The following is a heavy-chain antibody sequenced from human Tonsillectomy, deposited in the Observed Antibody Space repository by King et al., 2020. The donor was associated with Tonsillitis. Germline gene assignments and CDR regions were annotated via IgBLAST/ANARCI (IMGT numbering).Heavy chain of an antibody. D-gene: IGHD2-15*01. Sequence: QLVQSGGGLVQPGESLRLSCAASGFTFSNYAMSWVRQAPGKGLEWVSSISGSGDSTYYADSLKGRFTISRDNSKNTLYLQMNSLRVEDTAVYYCGSYCRGDSCYSGYYDYRGQGTLVTVSS. J-gene: IGHJ4*02. CDR3: GSYCRGDSCYSGYYDY. CDR1: GFTFSNYA. V-gene: IGHV3-23*04. CDR2: ISGSGDST.